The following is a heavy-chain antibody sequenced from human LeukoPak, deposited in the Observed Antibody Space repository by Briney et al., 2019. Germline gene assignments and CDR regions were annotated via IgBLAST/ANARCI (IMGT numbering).Heavy chain of an antibody. CDR3: ATGTDYGSGSYRIYFYYYMDV. D-gene: IGHD3-10*01. Sequence: GGSLRLSCAASGFTFSSYGMHWVRQAPGKGLEWVAFIRYDGSNRYYADSVKGRFTISRDNSKNTLYLQMNSLRAEDTAVYYCATGTDYGSGSYRIYFYYYMDVWGKGTTVTVSS. CDR1: GFTFSSYG. J-gene: IGHJ6*03. CDR2: IRYDGSNR. V-gene: IGHV3-30*02.